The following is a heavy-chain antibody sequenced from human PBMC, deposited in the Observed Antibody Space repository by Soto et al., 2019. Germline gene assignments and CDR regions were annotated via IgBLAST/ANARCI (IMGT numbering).Heavy chain of an antibody. Sequence: QVQLQESGPGLVKPSQTLSLTCTVSGGSINSDFYYWTWIRQHPGKGLEWLGYIYYSGSTYYNPSLKIRITMSLDTSKNQFSRKLSSVTAADTAVYYCARQYHSSGYWFDYWGQGTLVTVSS. J-gene: IGHJ4*02. D-gene: IGHD3-22*01. CDR1: GGSINSDFYY. CDR3: ARQYHSSGYWFDY. V-gene: IGHV4-31*03. CDR2: IYYSGST.